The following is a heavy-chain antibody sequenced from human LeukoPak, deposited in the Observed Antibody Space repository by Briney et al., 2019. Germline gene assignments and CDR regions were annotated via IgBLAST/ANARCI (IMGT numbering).Heavy chain of an antibody. V-gene: IGHV1-8*03. J-gene: IGHJ5*02. CDR2: MNPISGNT. CDR1: GYTFTSYD. Sequence: GASVKVSCKASGYTFTSYDINWVRQATGQGLEWMGWMNPISGNTGYAQKFQGRVTITRNTSISTAYMELSSLRSEDTAVYYCAREGSDSSGYYPWGQGTLVTVSS. CDR3: AREGSDSSGYYP. D-gene: IGHD3-22*01.